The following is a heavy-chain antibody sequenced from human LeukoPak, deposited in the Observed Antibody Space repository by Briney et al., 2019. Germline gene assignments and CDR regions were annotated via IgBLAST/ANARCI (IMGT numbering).Heavy chain of an antibody. J-gene: IGHJ4*02. CDR2: ISGDGVSP. CDR1: GFTFNNYA. CDR3: ARDPGASPYFFDN. D-gene: IGHD4/OR15-4a*01. V-gene: IGHV3-23*01. Sequence: GGSLRLSCAASGFTFNNYALAWVRQTPEKGLECVSAISGDGVSPYYVDSVRGRFTISRDNSKNTLYLQMHSLRVEDTAVYFCARDPGASPYFFDNWGQGTLVTVSS.